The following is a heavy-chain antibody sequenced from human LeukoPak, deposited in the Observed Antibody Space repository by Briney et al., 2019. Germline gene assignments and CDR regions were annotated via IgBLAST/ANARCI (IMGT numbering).Heavy chain of an antibody. J-gene: IGHJ4*02. CDR1: GYTLAGYY. CDR2: INPNSGGT. V-gene: IGHV1-2*02. Sequence: GASVKVSCKASGYTLAGYYMHGVRQAAGQGLEWMGLINPNSGGTNYAQKFQGRVTMTRDTSISTAYMELSRLSSDDTAVYYCARAPVELHGFRYFHYWGQGTLVVVSS. D-gene: IGHD1-7*01. CDR3: ARAPVELHGFRYFHY.